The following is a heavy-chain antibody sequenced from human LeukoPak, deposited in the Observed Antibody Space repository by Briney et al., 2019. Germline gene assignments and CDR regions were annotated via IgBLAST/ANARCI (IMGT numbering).Heavy chain of an antibody. V-gene: IGHV3-23*01. Sequence: GGSLRLSCAASGFTFNTYAMSWVRQAPGKGLEWVSSISGSGGGIYYAESVKGRFTTSRDTSKNTLYLQMNSLRAEDTAVYCCAKYKKGGSNTVSGSMDVWGKGTTVTVSS. CDR3: AKYKKGGSNTVSGSMDV. D-gene: IGHD3-10*01. CDR1: GFTFNTYA. CDR2: ISGSGGGI. J-gene: IGHJ6*03.